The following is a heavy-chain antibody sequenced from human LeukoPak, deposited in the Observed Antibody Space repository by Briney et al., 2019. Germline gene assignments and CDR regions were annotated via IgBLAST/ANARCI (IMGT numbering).Heavy chain of an antibody. CDR1: GYTFTGYY. J-gene: IGHJ4*02. CDR2: INPNSGGT. V-gene: IGHV1-2*02. Sequence: ASVKVSCKASGYTFTGYYMHWVRQAPGQGLEWMGWINPNSGGTNYAQKFQGRVTMTRDTSTSTAYMELSRLRSDDTAVYYCARETSEDDSSGYYYYFDYWGQGTLVTVSS. D-gene: IGHD3-22*01. CDR3: ARETSEDDSSGYYYYFDY.